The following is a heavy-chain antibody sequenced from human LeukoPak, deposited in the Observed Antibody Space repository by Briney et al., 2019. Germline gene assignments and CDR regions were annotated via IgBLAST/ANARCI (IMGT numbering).Heavy chain of an antibody. D-gene: IGHD4-17*01. CDR2: ISAYNGNT. Sequence: ASVKVSCKASGYTFTSYGISWVRQAPGQGLEWMGWISAYNGNTNYAQKLQGRVTMTTDTPTSTAYMELRSLRSDDTAVYYCARGPYGDPYNWFDPWGQGTLVTVSS. CDR3: ARGPYGDPYNWFDP. J-gene: IGHJ5*02. V-gene: IGHV1-18*01. CDR1: GYTFTSYG.